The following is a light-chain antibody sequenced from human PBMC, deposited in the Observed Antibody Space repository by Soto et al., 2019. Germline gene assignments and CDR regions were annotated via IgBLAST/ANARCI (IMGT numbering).Light chain of an antibody. CDR1: QTISNSL. CDR2: VAS. CDR3: EQYGRAPIT. J-gene: IGKJ5*01. V-gene: IGKV3-20*01. Sequence: EIVLTQSPGTLSLSPGERATLSCRASQTISNSLLAWYQQKPGQSPRLLIYVASSRATGIPDRVIGSGSGTDFTLTISRPEPEDLAVYACEQYGRAPITIGHGTRLVIK.